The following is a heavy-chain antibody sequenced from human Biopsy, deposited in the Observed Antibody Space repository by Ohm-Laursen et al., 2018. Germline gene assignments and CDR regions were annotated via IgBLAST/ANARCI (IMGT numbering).Heavy chain of an antibody. V-gene: IGHV3-33*01. J-gene: IGHJ5*01. CDR2: IWYDGSNK. D-gene: IGHD2-15*01. CDR1: GFTFSSYG. Sequence: SLRLSCAAPGFTFSSYGMHWVRQAPGKGLEWVAAIWYDGSNKNYADSVKGRFTISRDNSKNTLYLQMNSLKTEDTALYYCARAGRYCSGGGCYSWFDSWGQGTLVTVSS. CDR3: ARAGRYCSGGGCYSWFDS.